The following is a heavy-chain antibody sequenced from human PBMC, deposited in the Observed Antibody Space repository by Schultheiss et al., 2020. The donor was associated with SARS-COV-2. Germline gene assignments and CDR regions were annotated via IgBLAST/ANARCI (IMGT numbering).Heavy chain of an antibody. V-gene: IGHV4-59*02. Sequence: GSLRLSCAASGFTVSSNYMSWVRQAPGKGLEWIGYIYYSGSTYYNPSLKSRVTISVDTSKNQFSLKLSSVTAADTAVYYCARGPKKNRGYQLYYYYYMDVWGKGTTVTVSS. CDR3: ARGPKKNRGYQLYYYYYMDV. CDR1: GFTVSSNY. CDR2: IYYSGST. J-gene: IGHJ6*03. D-gene: IGHD2-2*01.